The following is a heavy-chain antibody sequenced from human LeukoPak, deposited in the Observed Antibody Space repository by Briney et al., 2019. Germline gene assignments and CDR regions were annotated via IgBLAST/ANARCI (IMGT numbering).Heavy chain of an antibody. CDR1: GFTFSSYG. D-gene: IGHD6-13*01. J-gene: IGHJ4*02. Sequence: GGSLRLSCAASGFTFSSYGMHWVRQAPGKGLEWVAFIRYDGSNKYYADSVKGRFTISRDNSKNTLYLQMNSLRAEDTAVYYCAKVAGLRAAAALYYFDYWGRGTLVTVSS. V-gene: IGHV3-30*02. CDR3: AKVAGLRAAAALYYFDY. CDR2: IRYDGSNK.